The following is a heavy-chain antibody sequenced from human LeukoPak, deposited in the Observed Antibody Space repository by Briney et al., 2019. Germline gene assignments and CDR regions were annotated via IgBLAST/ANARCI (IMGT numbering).Heavy chain of an antibody. Sequence: PSETLSLTCTVSGGSISSGGYYWSWIRQHPGKGLEWIGYIYYSGSTYYNPSLKSRVTISVDTSKNQFSLKLSSVTAADTAVYYRARESAMGDDAFDIWGQGTMVTVSS. CDR2: IYYSGST. D-gene: IGHD3-16*01. CDR3: ARESAMGDDAFDI. V-gene: IGHV4-31*03. J-gene: IGHJ3*02. CDR1: GGSISSGGYY.